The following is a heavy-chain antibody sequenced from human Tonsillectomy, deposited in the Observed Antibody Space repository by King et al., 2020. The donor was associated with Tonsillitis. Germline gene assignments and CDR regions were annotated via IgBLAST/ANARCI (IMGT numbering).Heavy chain of an antibody. V-gene: IGHV1-18*04. CDR3: TRADDSSGYYNAFDI. J-gene: IGHJ3*02. Sequence: QLVQSGAEVKKPGASVKVSCQASSYTFTSYAINWVRQAPGQGLEWMGWISPYNGNANYAQKLQGRVTMTTDTSTNTAYMELRSLRSDDTAVYYCTRADDSSGYYNAFDIWGQGTVVTVSS. CDR2: ISPYNGNA. CDR1: SYTFTSYA. D-gene: IGHD3-22*01.